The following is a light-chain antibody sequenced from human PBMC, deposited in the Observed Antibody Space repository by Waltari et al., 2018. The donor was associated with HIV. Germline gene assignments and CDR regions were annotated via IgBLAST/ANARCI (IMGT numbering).Light chain of an antibody. CDR2: LNSDGSH. V-gene: IGLV4-69*01. J-gene: IGLJ3*02. Sequence: QVVLTQSPSASASLGASVKLTCTLSSGHSNYAIAWHQLQPGKGPRYWMKLNSDGSHTTGDAILDRFSGSSAGAERYLTISSRQAEDEADYYCQTWGTGNRVFGGGTKLTVL. CDR3: QTWGTGNRV. CDR1: SGHSNYA.